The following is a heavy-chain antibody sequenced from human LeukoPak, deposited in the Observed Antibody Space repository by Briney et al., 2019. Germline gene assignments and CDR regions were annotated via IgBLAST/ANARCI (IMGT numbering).Heavy chain of an antibody. CDR1: GFTFSSYA. Sequence: GGSLRLSCAASGFTFSSYAMSWIRQAPETGLEWLSYTSPSGGTIYYTDSVKGRFTMFRDNAQNALYLEMNSLRAEDTAVYYCAREKKTEWTTGAFDMWGQGTMVIVSS. J-gene: IGHJ3*02. CDR2: TSPSGGTI. D-gene: IGHD3-3*01. V-gene: IGHV3-11*01. CDR3: AREKKTEWTTGAFDM.